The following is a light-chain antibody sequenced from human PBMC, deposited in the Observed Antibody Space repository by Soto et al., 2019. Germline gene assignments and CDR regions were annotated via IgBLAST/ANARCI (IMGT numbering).Light chain of an antibody. CDR1: QGIANY. CDR3: QKYSSAQFT. J-gene: IGKJ3*01. Sequence: DTQMTQSPSSLSASVGDRVTITCWASQGIANYLAWYQQKPGQVPKLLIYAASTLQSGVPSRFSGSGSGTDITLTISSLQPEDVATYYCQKYSSAQFTFGPGTQVDFQ. CDR2: AAS. V-gene: IGKV1-27*01.